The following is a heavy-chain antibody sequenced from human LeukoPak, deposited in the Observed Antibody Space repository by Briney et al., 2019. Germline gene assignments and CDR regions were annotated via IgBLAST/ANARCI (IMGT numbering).Heavy chain of an antibody. CDR3: ARFSPDAFDI. CDR1: GFTFSDYD. V-gene: IGHV3-13*01. J-gene: IGHJ3*02. CDR2: IGTVGDT. Sequence: GGSLRLSCAASGFTFSDYDMHWVRQVTGRGLEWVSTIGTVGDTYYRDSVKGRFTISRENANNSLYLQMNSLRGGDTAVYYCARFSPDAFDIWGPGTMVTVSS.